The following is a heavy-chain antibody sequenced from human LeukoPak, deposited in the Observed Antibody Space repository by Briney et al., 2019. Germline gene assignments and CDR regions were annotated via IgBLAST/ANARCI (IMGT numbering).Heavy chain of an antibody. Sequence: PSETLSLTCTVSGDSITSYYWSWIRQPPGKGLENIGYIHYSGSTNYNPSLKSRVTMSVDTSKNQFSLKLSSVTAADTAVYYCARLRYCTNGVCPWGQGTLVTVSS. CDR1: GDSITSYY. V-gene: IGHV4-59*08. J-gene: IGHJ5*02. D-gene: IGHD2-8*01. CDR3: ARLRYCTNGVCP. CDR2: IHYSGST.